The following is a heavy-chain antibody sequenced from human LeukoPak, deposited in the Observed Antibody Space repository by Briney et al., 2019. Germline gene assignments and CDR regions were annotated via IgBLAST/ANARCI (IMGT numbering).Heavy chain of an antibody. D-gene: IGHD4-17*01. J-gene: IGHJ4*02. CDR1: GFTFDDFA. CDR2: ISWNSGSI. Sequence: GGSLRLSCAASGFTFDDFAMHWVRQAPGKGLEWVSGISWNSGSIGYADSVQGRFTISRDNAKNSLYLYMNSLRAEDTALYYCARDRAVYGDYPREVDFWGQGTLVTVSS. CDR3: ARDRAVYGDYPREVDF. V-gene: IGHV3-9*01.